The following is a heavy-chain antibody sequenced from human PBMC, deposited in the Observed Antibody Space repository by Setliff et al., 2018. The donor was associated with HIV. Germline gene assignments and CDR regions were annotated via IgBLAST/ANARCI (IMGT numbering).Heavy chain of an antibody. J-gene: IGHJ4*02. CDR3: ARGPPITIFGVVSRGPWFDY. Sequence: ESGPTLVNPTQPLTLTCTFSGFSLTTSGVGVGWIRQPPGKALEWLALIYWDDDKRYSPSLKSRFTITKDTSKNQVVLTMTNMDPVDTATYYCARGPPITIFGVVSRGPWFDYCGQGTLVTVSS. D-gene: IGHD3-3*01. CDR1: GFSLTTSGVG. CDR2: IYWDDDK. V-gene: IGHV2-5*02.